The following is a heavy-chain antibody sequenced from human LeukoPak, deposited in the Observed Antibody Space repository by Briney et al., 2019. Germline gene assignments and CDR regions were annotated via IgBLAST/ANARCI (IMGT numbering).Heavy chain of an antibody. Sequence: GASVKVSCEASGYTFTGYYMHWVRQAPGQGLEWMGWINPNSGGTNYAQKFQGRVTMTRDTSISTAYMELSRLRSDDTAVYYCARGRPYYDILTGYPFDYWGQGTLVTVSS. CDR1: GYTFTGYY. V-gene: IGHV1-2*02. CDR3: ARGRPYYDILTGYPFDY. J-gene: IGHJ4*02. D-gene: IGHD3-9*01. CDR2: INPNSGGT.